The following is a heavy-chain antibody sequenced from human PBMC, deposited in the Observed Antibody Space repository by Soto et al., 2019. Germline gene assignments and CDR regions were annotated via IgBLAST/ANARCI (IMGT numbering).Heavy chain of an antibody. J-gene: IGHJ5*02. Sequence: SETLSLTCTVSGGSISSGGYYWSWIRQHPGKGLEWIGYIYYSGSTYYNPSLKSRVTISVDTSKNQFSLKLSSVTAGDTAVYYWARVGGINWFDPWGQGTQVTVSS. CDR3: ARVGGINWFDP. CDR1: GGSISSGGYY. CDR2: IYYSGST. D-gene: IGHD3-16*01. V-gene: IGHV4-31*03.